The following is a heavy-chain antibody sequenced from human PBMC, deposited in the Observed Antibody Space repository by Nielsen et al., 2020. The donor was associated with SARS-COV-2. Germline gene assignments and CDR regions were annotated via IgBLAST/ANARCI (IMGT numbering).Heavy chain of an antibody. Sequence: GESLKISCAASGFKFNNYDMHWVRQAPGKGLEWVSSIDSSGYTYYAGSVKGRFTISRENAMNSFYLQMNSLRAGDTAVYYCARLPHGYTYGRYYYYGLDVWGQGTTVTVS. V-gene: IGHV3-13*04. CDR3: ARLPHGYTYGRYYYYGLDV. CDR2: IDSSGYT. CDR1: GFKFNNYD. J-gene: IGHJ6*02. D-gene: IGHD5-18*01.